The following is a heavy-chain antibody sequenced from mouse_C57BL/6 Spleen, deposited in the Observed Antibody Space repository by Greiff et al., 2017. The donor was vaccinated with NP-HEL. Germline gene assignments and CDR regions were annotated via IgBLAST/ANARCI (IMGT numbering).Heavy chain of an antibody. Sequence: VQLQQSGAELVKAGASVKMSCKASGYTFTSYWMHWVKQRLGQGLEWFAETNPTNGRTYYNEKFKSKATLTVDKSSSTAYMLLSGPTFEDSAVYYGARIKKIVATYFDYLGQGTTLTVSS. CDR1: GYTFTSYW. CDR2: TNPTNGRT. D-gene: IGHD1-1*01. V-gene: IGHV1S81*02. CDR3: ARIKKIVATYFDY. J-gene: IGHJ2*01.